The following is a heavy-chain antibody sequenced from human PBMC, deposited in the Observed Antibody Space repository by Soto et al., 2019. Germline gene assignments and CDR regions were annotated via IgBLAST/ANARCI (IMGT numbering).Heavy chain of an antibody. V-gene: IGHV2-5*02. CDR2: IYWDDDE. CDR3: VRNWRYYGGDYYYGMDG. J-gene: IGHJ6*02. D-gene: IGHD3-10*01. CDR1: GFSLNTGWVG. Sequence: SGPTLVNPTQTLTLTCTFSGFSLNTGWVGVGWVRQPRGKAMEWLALIYWDDDERYRPSLRSRLNITKDTINNQVVLTMTNMEPEDTATYYCVRNWRYYGGDYYYGMDGWGQGTTVTVSS.